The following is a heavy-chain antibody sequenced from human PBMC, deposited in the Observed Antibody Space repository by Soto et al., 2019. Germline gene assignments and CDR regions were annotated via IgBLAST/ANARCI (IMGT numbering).Heavy chain of an antibody. V-gene: IGHV3-33*01. CDR2: IWYDGSDQ. D-gene: IGHD6-13*01. CDR1: GFRFSGYG. Sequence: GGSLRLSCAASGFRFSGYGMHWVRQAPGKGLEWLSYIWYDGSDQDYIDSVKGRVTISRDNSRDMLYLQMNSLRAEDTAVYYCARYDGSLAAFDLWGQGTMVTVSS. CDR3: ARYDGSLAAFDL. J-gene: IGHJ3*01.